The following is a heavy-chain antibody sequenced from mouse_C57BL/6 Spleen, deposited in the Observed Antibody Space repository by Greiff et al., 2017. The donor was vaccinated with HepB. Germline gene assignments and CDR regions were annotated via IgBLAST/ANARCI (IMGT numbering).Heavy chain of an antibody. CDR2: ISGGGGNT. V-gene: IGHV5-9*01. J-gene: IGHJ3*01. Sequence: EVQVVESGGGLVKPGGSLKLSCAASGFTFSSYTMSWVRQTPEKRLEWVATISGGGGNTYYPDSVKGRFTISRDNAKNTLYLQMSSLRSEDTALYYCARQDTTGGTWFAYWGQGTLVTVSA. CDR1: GFTFSSYT. CDR3: ARQDTTGGTWFAY. D-gene: IGHD1-1*01.